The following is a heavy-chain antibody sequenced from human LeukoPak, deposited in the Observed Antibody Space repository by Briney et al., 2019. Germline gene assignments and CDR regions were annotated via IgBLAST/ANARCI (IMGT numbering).Heavy chain of an antibody. Sequence: SETLSLTCTVSGGSISSSSYYWGWIRQPPGKGLEWIGSIYYSGSTYYNPSLKSRVTISVDTSKNQFSLKLSSVTAADTAVYYCARLYYYGSGSYYIDYYYYMDVWGKGTTVTVSS. J-gene: IGHJ6*03. D-gene: IGHD3-10*01. V-gene: IGHV4-39*01. CDR2: IYYSGST. CDR1: GGSISSSSYY. CDR3: ARLYYYGSGSYYIDYYYYMDV.